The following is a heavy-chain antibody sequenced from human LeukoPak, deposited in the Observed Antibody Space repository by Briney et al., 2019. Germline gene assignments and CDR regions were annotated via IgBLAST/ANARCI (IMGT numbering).Heavy chain of an antibody. CDR3: ARDRPSWSGDKSIHY. V-gene: IGHV5-51*01. CDR2: IYPGDSDT. CDR1: GYSFTSYW. D-gene: IGHD3-10*01. J-gene: IGHJ4*02. Sequence: GESLKISCKGSGYSFTSYWIGWVRQMPGKGLEWMGIIYPGDSDTRYSPSFQGQVTISADKSISTAYLQWSSLKASDTAMYYCARDRPSWSGDKSIHYWGQGTLVTVSS.